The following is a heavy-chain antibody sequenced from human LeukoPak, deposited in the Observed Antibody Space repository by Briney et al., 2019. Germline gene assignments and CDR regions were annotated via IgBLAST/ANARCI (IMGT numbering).Heavy chain of an antibody. CDR2: ISGSGGST. V-gene: IGHV3-23*01. CDR1: GFTFSSYA. D-gene: IGHD3-10*01. J-gene: IGHJ4*02. CDR3: AKDRQRYYGSGSYYDY. Sequence: GGSLRLSCAASGFTFSSYAMSWVRQAPGKGLEWVSAISGSGGSTYYADSVKGRFTISRDNSKNTMYLQMNSLRAEGTAVYYCAKDRQRYYGSGSYYDYWGQGTLVTVSS.